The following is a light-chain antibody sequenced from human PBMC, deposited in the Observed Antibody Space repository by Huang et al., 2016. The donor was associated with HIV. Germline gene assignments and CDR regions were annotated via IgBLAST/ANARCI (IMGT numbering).Light chain of an antibody. V-gene: IGKV1-33*01. J-gene: IGKJ5*01. Sequence: DIQMTQSPSSLSASVGDRVTITCQASQDIDNYLNWYQQKPGKAPKLLIYDASNLETGVPSRFSGSGSGTYFTFTITNLQPEDFATYYCQQYENVPTTFGQGTRLEIK. CDR1: QDIDNY. CDR3: QQYENVPTT. CDR2: DAS.